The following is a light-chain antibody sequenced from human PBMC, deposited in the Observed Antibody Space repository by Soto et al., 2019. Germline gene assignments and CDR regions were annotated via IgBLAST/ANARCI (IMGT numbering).Light chain of an antibody. CDR1: QGIRND. Sequence: AIQMTQSPSSLSASVGDRVTITCRASQGIRNDLGWYQQKPGKAPKLLIYAASSLQSGVPSRFSGSGSGTDFTLPIRSLQPEDFATYYCLQDYNYPRTFGQGAKVAIK. CDR3: LQDYNYPRT. J-gene: IGKJ1*01. V-gene: IGKV1-6*01. CDR2: AAS.